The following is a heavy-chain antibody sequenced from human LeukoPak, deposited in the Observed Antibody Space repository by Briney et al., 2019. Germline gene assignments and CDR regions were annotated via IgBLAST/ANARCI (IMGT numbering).Heavy chain of an antibody. D-gene: IGHD6-13*01. J-gene: IGHJ4*02. CDR2: ISSSSGYI. CDR1: GFTFSYYS. Sequence: SGGSLRRSCAASGFTFSYYSMNWVRQAPGKGLEGVSSISSSSGYIYYADSVKGRFTISRDNAKNSLYPPMNSLRAEDTGLYYCAASIAYRSSWFADYWGQGTLVTVSS. CDR3: AASIAYRSSWFADY. V-gene: IGHV3-21*01.